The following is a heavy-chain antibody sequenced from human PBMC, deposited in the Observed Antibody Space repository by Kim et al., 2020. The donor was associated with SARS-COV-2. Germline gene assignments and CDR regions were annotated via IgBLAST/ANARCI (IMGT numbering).Heavy chain of an antibody. V-gene: IGHV3-11*04. CDR1: GFTFSDYY. D-gene: IGHD4-17*01. J-gene: IGHJ4*02. Sequence: GGSLRLSCAASGFTFSDYYMSWIRQAPGKGLEWVSYISSSGSTIYYADSVKGRFTISRDNAKNSLSLQMNSLRAEDTALYYCARVRDDYGDYGLHYFDYWGQGTLVNVSS. CDR2: ISSSGSTI. CDR3: ARVRDDYGDYGLHYFDY.